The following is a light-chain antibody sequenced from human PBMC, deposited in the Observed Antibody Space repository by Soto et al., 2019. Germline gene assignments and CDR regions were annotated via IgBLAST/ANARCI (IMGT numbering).Light chain of an antibody. V-gene: IGKV3-11*01. CDR1: QSVRNF. CDR2: EAS. CDR3: QQRTNWPRGT. Sequence: EVVLTQSPATRSLSPGERATLSCRVSQSVRNFLAWYQQKPGQAPRLLIYEASNRAAGIPARFSGSGSGTDFTLTISSLEPEDFGVYYCQQRTNWPRGTFGQGTNLEI. J-gene: IGKJ2*02.